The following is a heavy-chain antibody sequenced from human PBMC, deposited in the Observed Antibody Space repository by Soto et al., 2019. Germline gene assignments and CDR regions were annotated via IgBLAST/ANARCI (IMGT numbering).Heavy chain of an antibody. Sequence: TGGSLRLSCAASGFTFSSYSMNWVRQAPGKGLEWVSSISSSSSYIYYADSVKGRFTISRDNAKNSLYLQMNSLRAEDTAVYYCAAIPGLSPRPCDYSGPGPLVTVS. CDR3: AAIPGLSPRPCDY. CDR1: GFTFSSYS. V-gene: IGHV3-21*01. CDR2: ISSSSSYI. J-gene: IGHJ4*02. D-gene: IGHD2-2*02.